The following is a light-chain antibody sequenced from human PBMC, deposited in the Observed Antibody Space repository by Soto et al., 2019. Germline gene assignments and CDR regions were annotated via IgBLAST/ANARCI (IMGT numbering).Light chain of an antibody. CDR2: WAS. V-gene: IGKV4-1*01. J-gene: IGKJ1*01. Sequence: DSVLTQSPDALAVSLGERATINCKSSQSVLYSSNNKNYLVWYQQKPGQPPKLLIYWASTRESGVPDRFSGSGSGTDFTLTISRLEPEDFAVYYCQQYGSSPWTFGQGTKVAIK. CDR1: QSVLYSSNNKNY. CDR3: QQYGSSPWT.